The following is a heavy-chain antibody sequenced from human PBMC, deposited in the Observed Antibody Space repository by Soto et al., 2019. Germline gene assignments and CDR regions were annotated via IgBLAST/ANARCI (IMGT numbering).Heavy chain of an antibody. V-gene: IGHV3-23*01. CDR1: GITFSNYN. Sequence: PGGSLRLSSAASGITFSNYNINWVRQVPGKGLAWVSDISGGGGYAYYADSVKGRFTVSRDNSKNTLYLQMNSLRAEDTAVYNCAKEPVGPDWYFDLWGRGTLVTVSS. CDR2: ISGGGGYA. CDR3: AKEPVGPDWYFDL. J-gene: IGHJ2*01.